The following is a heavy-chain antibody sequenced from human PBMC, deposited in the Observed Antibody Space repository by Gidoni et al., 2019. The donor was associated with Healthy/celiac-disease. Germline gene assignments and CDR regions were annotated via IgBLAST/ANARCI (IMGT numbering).Heavy chain of an antibody. J-gene: IGHJ4*02. CDR3: ARDYCSGGSCYSVLGVYYFDY. V-gene: IGHV1-69*04. D-gene: IGHD2-15*01. Sequence: WVRQAPGQGLEWMGRIIPILGIANYAQKFQGRVTITADKSTSTAYMELSSLRSEDTAVYYCARDYCSGGSCYSVLGVYYFDYWGQGTLVTVSS. CDR2: IIPILGIA.